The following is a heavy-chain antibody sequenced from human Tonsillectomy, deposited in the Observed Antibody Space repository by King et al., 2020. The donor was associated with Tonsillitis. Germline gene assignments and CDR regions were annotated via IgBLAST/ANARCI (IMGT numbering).Heavy chain of an antibody. CDR2: INPDTGGT. V-gene: IGHV1-2*02. CDR3: ARERRTGDDSSAYSPPDAFDI. J-gene: IGHJ3*02. D-gene: IGHD3-22*01. CDR1: GYTFTGYY. Sequence: VQLVQSGAEVKKPGASVKVSCKASGYTFTGYYMQWVRQAPGQGLEWMGWINPDTGGTNYAQKFQGRVTLTRDTSISTAYMELSRLRSDDTAVYYCARERRTGDDSSAYSPPDAFDIWGQGTMVIVSS.